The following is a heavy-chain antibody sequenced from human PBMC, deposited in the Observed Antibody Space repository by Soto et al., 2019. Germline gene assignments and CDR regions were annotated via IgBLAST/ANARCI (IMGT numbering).Heavy chain of an antibody. V-gene: IGHV4-59*08. CDR1: GGSISSYY. J-gene: IGHJ4*02. D-gene: IGHD3-3*01. CDR3: ASQETYDFWSGSFDY. Sequence: PSETLSLTCTVSGGSISSYYWSWIRQPPGKGLEWIGYNYYSGSTNYNPSLKSRVTISVDTSKNQFSLKLSSVTAADTAVYYCASQETYDFWSGSFDYWGQGTLVTVSS. CDR2: NYYSGST.